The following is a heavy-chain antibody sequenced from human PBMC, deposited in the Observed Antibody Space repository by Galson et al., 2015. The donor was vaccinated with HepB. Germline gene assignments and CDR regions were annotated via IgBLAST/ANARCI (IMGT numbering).Heavy chain of an antibody. V-gene: IGHV3-30*18. CDR2: ISYDGSNK. Sequence: SLRLSCAASGFTFSSYGMHWVRQAPGKGLEWVAVISYDGSNKYYADSVKVRFTISRDNSKNTLYLQMNSLRAEDTAVYYCAKVMAVAGTYAIPCPLDYWGQGTLVTVSS. J-gene: IGHJ4*02. CDR1: GFTFSSYG. D-gene: IGHD6-19*01. CDR3: AKVMAVAGTYAIPCPLDY.